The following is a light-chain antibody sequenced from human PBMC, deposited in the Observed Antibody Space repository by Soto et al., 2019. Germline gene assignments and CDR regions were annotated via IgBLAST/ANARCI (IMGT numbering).Light chain of an antibody. CDR1: SSGVGGYNY. Sequence: QSALTQPASVSGSPGQSITISCTGTSSGVGGYNYVSWYQQHPGKAPKLMIYDVSNRPSGVSNRFSGSKSGNTASLTISGLQAEDEADYYCSSYTSSSTVVFAGGTKLTVL. V-gene: IGLV2-14*01. CDR3: SSYTSSSTVV. J-gene: IGLJ2*01. CDR2: DVS.